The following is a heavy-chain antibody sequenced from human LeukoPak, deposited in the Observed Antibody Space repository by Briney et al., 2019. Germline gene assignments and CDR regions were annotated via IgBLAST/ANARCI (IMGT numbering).Heavy chain of an antibody. V-gene: IGHV3-21*01. Sequence: PGGSLRLSCAASGFTFSSYSMNWVRQAPGKGLERVSSISSSSSYIYYADSVKGRFTISRDNAKNSLYLQMNSLRAEDTAVYYCARDARTTIVGATAHAVNWFDPWGQGTLVTVSS. CDR1: GFTFSSYS. J-gene: IGHJ5*02. CDR3: ARDARTTIVGATAHAVNWFDP. D-gene: IGHD1-26*01. CDR2: ISSSSSYI.